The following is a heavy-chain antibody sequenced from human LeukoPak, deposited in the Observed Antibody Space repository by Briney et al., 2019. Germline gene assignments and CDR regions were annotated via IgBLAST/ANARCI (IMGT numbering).Heavy chain of an antibody. Sequence: PSETLSLTCTVSGGSISSYYWSWLRQPPGKGLEWIGSIYYSGSTYYNPSLKSRVTISVDTSKNQFSLKLSSVTAADTAVYYCARHGSSGITIFGVVIGGYGMDVWGQGTTVTVSS. CDR1: GGSISSYY. D-gene: IGHD3-3*01. V-gene: IGHV4-59*05. CDR2: IYYSGST. CDR3: ARHGSSGITIFGVVIGGYGMDV. J-gene: IGHJ6*02.